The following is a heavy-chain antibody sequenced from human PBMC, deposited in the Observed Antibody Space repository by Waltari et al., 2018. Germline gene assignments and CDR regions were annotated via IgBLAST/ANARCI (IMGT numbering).Heavy chain of an antibody. D-gene: IGHD2-2*02. CDR2: FEPEDGET. V-gene: IGHV1-24*01. J-gene: IGHJ4*02. Sequence: QVQLVQSGAEVKKPGASVKVSCKVSGYTLTELSMHWVRQAPGKGLEWMGGFEPEDGETIYAQKFQGRVTMTEDTSTDTAYMELSSLRSEDTAVYYCAITDRYCSSTSCYTVDYWGQGTLVTVSS. CDR1: GYTLTELS. CDR3: AITDRYCSSTSCYTVDY.